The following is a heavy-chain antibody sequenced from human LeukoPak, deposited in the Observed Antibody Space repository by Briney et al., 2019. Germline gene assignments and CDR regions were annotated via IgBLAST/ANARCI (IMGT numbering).Heavy chain of an antibody. V-gene: IGHV1-69*06. D-gene: IGHD6-13*01. CDR3: GSGRAAAVLDY. J-gene: IGHJ4*02. CDR2: IITIFSSS. Sequence: WVKVPCKASGGTFSSYASSRVGQAPARGLEWMGAIITIFSSSNYAQKFEGRRTITADKSTSTAYMQLSNLRSEDEAACYCGSGRAAAVLDYWGQGTLVTVSS. CDR1: GGTFSSYA.